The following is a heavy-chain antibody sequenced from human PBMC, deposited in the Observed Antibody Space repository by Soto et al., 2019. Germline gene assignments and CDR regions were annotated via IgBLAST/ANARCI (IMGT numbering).Heavy chain of an antibody. J-gene: IGHJ5*02. CDR2: ISGSGSPI. D-gene: IGHD3-16*01. CDR3: ARGGRFFDA. CDR1: GFAFGSYE. Sequence: GSMRLSGAAAGFAFGSYEMNWVRQAPGKGLEWLSYISGSGSPIYYAESVKGRFIISRDSAKNSLYLQMNSLRAEDTAIYFCARGGRFFDAWGQGT. V-gene: IGHV3-48*03.